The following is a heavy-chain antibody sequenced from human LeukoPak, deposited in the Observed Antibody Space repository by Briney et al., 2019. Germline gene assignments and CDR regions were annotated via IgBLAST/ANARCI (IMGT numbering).Heavy chain of an antibody. V-gene: IGHV3-33*08. J-gene: IGHJ4*02. CDR1: GFTFRDYW. D-gene: IGHD2-21*02. Sequence: GGSLRLSCAASGFTFRDYWMNWVRQAPGKGLEWVAVIWYDGSNKYYADSVKGRFTISRDNSKNTLYLQMNSLRAEDTAVYYCARGKSIVVVTAIQYYFDYWGQGTLVTVSS. CDR2: IWYDGSNK. CDR3: ARGKSIVVVTAIQYYFDY.